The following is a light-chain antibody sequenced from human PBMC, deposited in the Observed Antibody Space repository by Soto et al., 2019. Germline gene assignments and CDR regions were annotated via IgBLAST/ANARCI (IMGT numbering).Light chain of an antibody. J-gene: IGKJ4*01. CDR3: QQYNNPLT. CDR2: GAS. V-gene: IGKV3-15*01. CDR1: QSVSSN. Sequence: EIVMTQSPATLSVSPGERATLSCRASQSVSSNLAWYQQKPGQAPRLLIYGASSRATGIPARFSGSGSGTEFTLTISSLQSEDFAVYYCQQYNNPLTFGGGTKVDIK.